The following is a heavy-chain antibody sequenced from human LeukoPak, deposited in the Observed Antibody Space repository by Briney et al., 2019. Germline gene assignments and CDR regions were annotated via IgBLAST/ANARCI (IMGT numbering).Heavy chain of an antibody. Sequence: PGGSLRLSCVASGFTFSSYAMSWVRQAPGKELEWVSAFSGRGGITFYADSVKGRFTISRDNSKNTLYLQMNSLRAEDTAVYYCAKDQDYGDYASVFDYWGQGTLVTVSS. J-gene: IGHJ4*02. D-gene: IGHD4-17*01. CDR3: AKDQDYGDYASVFDY. CDR2: FSGRGGIT. V-gene: IGHV3-23*01. CDR1: GFTFSSYA.